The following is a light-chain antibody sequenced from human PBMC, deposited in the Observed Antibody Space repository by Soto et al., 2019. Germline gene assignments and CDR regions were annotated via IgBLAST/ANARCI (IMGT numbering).Light chain of an antibody. CDR1: QSVSSSY. CDR3: QQSSRSPILT. V-gene: IGKV3-20*01. CDR2: GAS. Sequence: EIVLPQSPGTLSLSPGERATLSCRASQSVSSSYLTWYQQRPGQAPRLLIYGASTRAAGIPEKFSGRGSGTDFTLTISRLETEDRAVYYCQQSSRSPILTLRPGTTVGIK. J-gene: IGKJ3*01.